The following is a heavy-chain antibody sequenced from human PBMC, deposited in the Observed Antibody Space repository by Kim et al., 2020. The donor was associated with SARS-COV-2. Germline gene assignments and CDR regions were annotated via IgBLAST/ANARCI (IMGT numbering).Heavy chain of an antibody. V-gene: IGHV6-1*01. CDR3: ARDHFYAFDF. D-gene: IGHD3-3*02. CDR2: YN. Sequence: YNDYAVSVKSRITISPDTSKNQFSLQLNSGTPEETAVYYCARDHFYAFDFWGQGTMVTVSS. J-gene: IGHJ3*01.